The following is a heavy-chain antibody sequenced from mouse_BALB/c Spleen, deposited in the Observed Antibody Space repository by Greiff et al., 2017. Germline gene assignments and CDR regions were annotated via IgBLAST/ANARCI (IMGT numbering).Heavy chain of an antibody. D-gene: IGHD1-1*01. CDR2: IDPFNGGT. CDR3: ATPVVNGY. Sequence: EVQLQQSGPELMKPGASVKISCKASGYSFTSYYMHWVKQSHGNSLEWIGYIDPFNGGTSYNQKFKGKATLTVDKSSSTAYMHLSSLTSEDSAVYYCATPVVNGYWGQGTLVTVSA. J-gene: IGHJ3*01. CDR1: GYSFTSYY. V-gene: IGHV1-28*01.